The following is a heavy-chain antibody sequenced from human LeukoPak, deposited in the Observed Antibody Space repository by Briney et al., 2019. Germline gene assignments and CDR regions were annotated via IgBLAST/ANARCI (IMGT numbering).Heavy chain of an antibody. D-gene: IGHD2-2*02. J-gene: IGHJ5*02. CDR1: GYTLTELS. CDR2: FDPKDGET. CDR3: ATRGLEVVPAAIWSNWFDP. V-gene: IGHV1-24*01. Sequence: GASVKVSCKVSGYTLTELSMHWVRQAPGKGLEWMGGFDPKDGETIYAQKFQGRVTMTEDTSTDTAYMELSSLRSEDTAVYYCATRGLEVVPAAIWSNWFDPWGQGTLVTVSS.